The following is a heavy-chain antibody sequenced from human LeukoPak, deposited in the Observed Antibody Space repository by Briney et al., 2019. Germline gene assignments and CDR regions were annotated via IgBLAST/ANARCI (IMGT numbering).Heavy chain of an antibody. CDR1: GGSISSYY. D-gene: IGHD6-19*01. CDR3: ARETSLMGYARGWGFNY. CDR2: IYYSGST. Sequence: SETLSLTCTVSGGSISSYYWSWIRQPPGKGLEWIGYIYYSGSTNYNPSLKSRVTISVDTPKNQFSLKLTSVTAADTATYYCARETSLMGYARGWGFNYWGQGILATVSS. J-gene: IGHJ4*02. V-gene: IGHV4-59*01.